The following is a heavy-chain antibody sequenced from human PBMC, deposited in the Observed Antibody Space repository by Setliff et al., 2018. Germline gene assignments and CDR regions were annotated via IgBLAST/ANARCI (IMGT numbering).Heavy chain of an antibody. CDR2: IHYRGTT. D-gene: IGHD1-1*01. J-gene: IGHJ4*02. CDR1: GASISSGTYY. CDR3: ARTGTYRYFDY. V-gene: IGHV4-39*01. Sequence: PSETLSLTCTVSGASISSGTYYWAWIRQPPGKGLEWIGRIHYRGTTYSNASLASRLTISVDTAKNQFSLKLTSVTDADTAVNYCARTGTYRYFDYWGQGTRVTVSS.